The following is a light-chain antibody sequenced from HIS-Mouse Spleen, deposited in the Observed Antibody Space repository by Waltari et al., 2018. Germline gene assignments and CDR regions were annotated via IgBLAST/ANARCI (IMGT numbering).Light chain of an antibody. J-gene: IGLJ2*01. V-gene: IGLV2-14*03. CDR1: SSDVGGSTY. CDR2: DVS. CDR3: SSYTSSSTLV. Sequence: QSALTQPASVSGSPGQSITISCTGPSSDVGGSTYVPWYQQHPGKAPKLMIYDVSNRPSGVSNRFSGSKSGNTASLTISGLQAEDEADYYCSSYTSSSTLVFGGGTKLTVL.